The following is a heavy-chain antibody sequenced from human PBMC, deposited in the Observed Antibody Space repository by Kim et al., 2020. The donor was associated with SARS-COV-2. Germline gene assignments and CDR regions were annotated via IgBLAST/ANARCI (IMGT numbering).Heavy chain of an antibody. CDR1: GNSFTNYW. Sequence: GESLKISCKGSGNSFTNYWIGWVRQIPGKGLEWMGIIYPADSDTRYSPSFQGQVTFSADKSISTAYLQWSSLKASDTAMYYCARRTSTTSFRETFYYFDSWGQGTLVTVSP. CDR2: IYPADSDT. J-gene: IGHJ4*02. CDR3: ARRTSTTSFRETFYYFDS. V-gene: IGHV5-51*01. D-gene: IGHD1-1*01.